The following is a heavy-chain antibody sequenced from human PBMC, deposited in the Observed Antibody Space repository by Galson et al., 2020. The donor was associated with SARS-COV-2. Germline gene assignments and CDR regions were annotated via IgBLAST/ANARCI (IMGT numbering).Heavy chain of an antibody. CDR2: IIPIFGTA. CDR1: GGTFSSYA. CDR3: ARGGGSWSLIQYYYYGMDV. J-gene: IGHJ6*02. D-gene: IGHD6-13*01. V-gene: IGHV1-69*13. Sequence: SVKVSCKASGGTFSSYAISWVRQAPGQGLEWMGGIIPIFGTANYAQKFQGRVTITADESTSTAYMELSSLRSEDTAVYYCARGGGSWSLIQYYYYGMDVWGQWTTVTVSS.